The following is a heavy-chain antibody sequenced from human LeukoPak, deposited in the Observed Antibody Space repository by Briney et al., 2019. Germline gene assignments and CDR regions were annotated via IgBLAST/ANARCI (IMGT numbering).Heavy chain of an antibody. CDR3: AKGSYSSGWYSSDY. CDR2: IYSGGST. CDR1: GFTVSSNY. V-gene: IGHV3-66*01. D-gene: IGHD6-19*01. J-gene: IGHJ4*02. Sequence: GGSLRLSCAASGFTVSSNYMSWVRQAPGKGLEWVSVIYSGGSTYYADSVKGRFTISRDNSKNTLYLQMNSLRAEDTAVYYCAKGSYSSGWYSSDYWGQGTLVTVSS.